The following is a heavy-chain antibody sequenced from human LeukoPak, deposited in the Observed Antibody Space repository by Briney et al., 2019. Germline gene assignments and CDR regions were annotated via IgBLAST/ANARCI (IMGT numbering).Heavy chain of an antibody. V-gene: IGHV1-18*01. CDR3: ARGKYYYGSGSYFDY. CDR1: GYTFTIYG. Sequence: GASVKVSCKASGYTFTIYGISWVRQAPGQGLEWMGWISAYNGNTNYAQKLQGRVTMTTHTSTSTAYMELRSLRSDDTAVYYCARGKYYYGSGSYFDYWGQGTLVTVSS. D-gene: IGHD3-10*01. CDR2: ISAYNGNT. J-gene: IGHJ4*02.